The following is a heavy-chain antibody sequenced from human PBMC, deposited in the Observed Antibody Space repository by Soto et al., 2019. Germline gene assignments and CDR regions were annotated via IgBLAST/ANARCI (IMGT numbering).Heavy chain of an antibody. D-gene: IGHD3-10*01. J-gene: IGHJ4*01. CDR3: ARSRRQWFGGTLYYYFEF. Sequence: LRLSFAASGFVFRVYWMSWVRQAPGKFLEWVANIKEDGSEANYVDSVKGRFAVSRDKDTNSLYLQLNSLTPEDSAVYYCARSRRQWFGGTLYYYFEFLGHGTLFNVSS. V-gene: IGHV3-7*01. CDR2: IKEDGSEA. CDR1: GFVFRVYW.